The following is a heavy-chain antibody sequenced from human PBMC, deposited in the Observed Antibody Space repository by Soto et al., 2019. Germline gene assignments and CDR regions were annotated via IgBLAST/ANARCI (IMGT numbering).Heavy chain of an antibody. V-gene: IGHV3-23*01. J-gene: IGHJ4*02. CDR2: ISGSGGST. CDR1: GFTFSSYA. CDR3: AKSRTPELRFLEWLLSLFDY. D-gene: IGHD3-3*01. Sequence: EVQLLESGGGLVQPGGSLRLSCAASGFTFSSYAMSWVRQAPGKGLEWVSAISGSGGSTYYADSVKGRFTISRDNSKNTLYLQMNSLRAEDTAVYYCAKSRTPELRFLEWLLSLFDYWGQGTLVTVSS.